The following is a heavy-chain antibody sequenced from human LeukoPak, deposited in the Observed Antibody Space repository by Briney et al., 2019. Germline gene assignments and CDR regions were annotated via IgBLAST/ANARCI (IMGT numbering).Heavy chain of an antibody. CDR2: ISGTSSYI. CDR3: ARDKSWGAPYYFDY. CDR1: GFTLSSYT. D-gene: IGHD3-16*01. J-gene: IGHJ4*02. Sequence: GGSLRLSCAASGFTLSSYTTNWVRQAPGKGLEWVSSISGTSSYIYYADPVKGRFTISRDNAKNSLYLQMDSLRAEDTAVYYCARDKSWGAPYYFDYWGQGTLVTVSS. V-gene: IGHV3-21*01.